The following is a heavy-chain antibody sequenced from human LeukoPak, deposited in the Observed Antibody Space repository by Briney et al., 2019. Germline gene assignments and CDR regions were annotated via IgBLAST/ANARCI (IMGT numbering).Heavy chain of an antibody. Sequence: GGSLRLSYAASGFTFSSYWMSWVRQAPGKGLEWVANIKQDGSEKYYVDSVKGRFTISRDNAKNSLYLQMNSLRAEDTAVYYCARVSNYDFWSGGFDPWGQGTLVTVSS. J-gene: IGHJ5*02. D-gene: IGHD3-3*01. CDR3: ARVSNYDFWSGGFDP. V-gene: IGHV3-7*01. CDR1: GFTFSSYW. CDR2: IKQDGSEK.